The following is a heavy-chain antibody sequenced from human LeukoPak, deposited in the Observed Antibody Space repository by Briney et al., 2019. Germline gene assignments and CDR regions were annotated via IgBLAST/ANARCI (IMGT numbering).Heavy chain of an antibody. D-gene: IGHD6-19*01. CDR2: ISYAGNNE. J-gene: IGHJ4*02. CDR1: GFTFSSYV. CDR3: AKVESSGWYSIDY. V-gene: IGHV3-30*18. Sequence: PGRSLRLSRAASGFTFSSYVMHWVRQAPGKGLEWVAVISYAGNNECYADSVKGRFTISRDNSKNTLYLQMNSLRAEDTAVYYCAKVESSGWYSIDYWGQGTLVTVSS.